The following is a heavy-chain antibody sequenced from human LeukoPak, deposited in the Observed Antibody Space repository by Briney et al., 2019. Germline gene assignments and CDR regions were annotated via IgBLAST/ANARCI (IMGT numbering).Heavy chain of an antibody. CDR2: IRYDGSNK. V-gene: IGHV3-30*02. D-gene: IGHD2-2*01. J-gene: IGHJ4*02. CDR3: AKDLWYQPLMGY. Sequence: GGSLRLPCAASGFTFSSYGMHWVRQAPGKGLEWVAFIRYDGSNKYYADSVKGRFTISRDNSKNTLYLQMNSLRAEDTAVYYCAKDLWYQPLMGYWGQGTLVTVSS. CDR1: GFTFSSYG.